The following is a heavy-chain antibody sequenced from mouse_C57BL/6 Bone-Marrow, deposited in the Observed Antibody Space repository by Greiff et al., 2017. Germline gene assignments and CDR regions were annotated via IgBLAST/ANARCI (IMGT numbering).Heavy chain of an antibody. CDR1: GFTFSDYG. D-gene: IGHD2-12*01. V-gene: IGHV5-17*01. CDR2: ISSGSSTI. CDR3: ARGGVYVFAY. Sequence: EVKLVESGGGLVKPGGSLKFSCAASGFTFSDYGMHWVRQAPEKGLEWVANISSGSSTINYADTVKGLFTISRDNAKNTLFLQMTSLESEDTAMYYCARGGVYVFAYWGQGTLVTVSA. J-gene: IGHJ3*01.